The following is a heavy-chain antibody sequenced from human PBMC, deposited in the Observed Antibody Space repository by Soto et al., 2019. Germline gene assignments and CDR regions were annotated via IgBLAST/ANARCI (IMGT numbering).Heavy chain of an antibody. D-gene: IGHD2-2*01. V-gene: IGHV1-69*12. CDR1: GGSFNTYA. J-gene: IGHJ4*02. Sequence: QVQLVQSGAEVKKPGSSVRVSCKASGGSFNTYAISWVRQAPGLGLEWMGGIIPVFGRVTYAQKFQGRVTITADDSTSTDYIELSRLRSDDTAIYYCADLCLGYCITTICPPDYWGQGTLVTVSS. CDR2: IIPVFGRV. CDR3: ADLCLGYCITTICPPDY.